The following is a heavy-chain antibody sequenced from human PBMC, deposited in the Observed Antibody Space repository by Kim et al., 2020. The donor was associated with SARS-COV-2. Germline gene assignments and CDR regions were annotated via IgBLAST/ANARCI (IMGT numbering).Heavy chain of an antibody. D-gene: IGHD6-19*01. Sequence: SETLSLTCPVYRGSISSSYYYWGWNRQAPGKGREWIGKIFYSGSADFHASLRSRVTMSLYTSKKQFALHLSSVTAADTAVYYCARASSLAGDYYFDYCGPGTLVTVS. V-gene: IGHV4-39*06. J-gene: IGHJ4*02. CDR3: ARASSLAGDYYFDY. CDR2: IFYSGSA. CDR1: RGSISSSYYY.